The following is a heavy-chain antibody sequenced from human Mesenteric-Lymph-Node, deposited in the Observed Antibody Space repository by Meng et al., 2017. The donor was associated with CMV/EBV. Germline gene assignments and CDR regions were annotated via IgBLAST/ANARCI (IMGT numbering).Heavy chain of an antibody. CDR2: INPNSGGT. Sequence: CKASGYTFTGYYMHWVRQAPGQGLEWMGRINPNSGGTNYAQKFQGRVTMTRDTSTSTVYMELSSLRSEDTAVYYCARRRRYFDWSFDYWGQGTLVTVSS. J-gene: IGHJ4*02. CDR1: GYTFTGYY. D-gene: IGHD3-9*01. CDR3: ARRRRYFDWSFDY. V-gene: IGHV1-2*06.